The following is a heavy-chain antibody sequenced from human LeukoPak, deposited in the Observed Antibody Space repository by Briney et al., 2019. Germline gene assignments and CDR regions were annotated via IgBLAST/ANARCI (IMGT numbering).Heavy chain of an antibody. Sequence: GASVKVSCKASGYTFTSYYMHWVRQAPGQGLEWMGIINPSGGSTSYAQKFQGRVTMTRDTSTSTVYMELSSLRSEDTAVYYCAGEDTAMTRGPYFDYWGQGTLVTVSS. D-gene: IGHD5-18*01. CDR2: INPSGGST. V-gene: IGHV1-46*01. CDR1: GYTFTSYY. CDR3: AGEDTAMTRGPYFDY. J-gene: IGHJ4*02.